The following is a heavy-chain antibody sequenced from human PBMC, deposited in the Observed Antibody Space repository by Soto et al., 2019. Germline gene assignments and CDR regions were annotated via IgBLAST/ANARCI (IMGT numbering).Heavy chain of an antibody. V-gene: IGHV1-69*04. Sequence: SVKVSCKASGGTFSSYTISWVRQAPGQGLEWMGRIIPILGIANYAQKFQGRVTITADKSTSTAYMELSSLRSEDTAVYYCAREVGTTLYYYYYYMDVWGQGTTVTVSS. J-gene: IGHJ6*03. D-gene: IGHD4-4*01. CDR3: AREVGTTLYYYYYYMDV. CDR1: GGTFSSYT. CDR2: IIPILGIA.